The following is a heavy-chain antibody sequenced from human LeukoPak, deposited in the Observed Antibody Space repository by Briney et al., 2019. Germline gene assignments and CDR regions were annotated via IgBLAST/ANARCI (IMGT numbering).Heavy chain of an antibody. J-gene: IGHJ4*02. D-gene: IGHD3-22*01. V-gene: IGHV4-59*08. CDR3: ARDSSGYYRIDY. CDR1: GGSISSYY. Sequence: SETLSLTCTVSGGSISSYYWSWIRQPRGKGLEWIGYVFHSGSTNYNPSRKSRVTISVDTSKNQFSLKLTSVTAADTAVYYCARDSSGYYRIDYWGQGTLVTVSS. CDR2: VFHSGST.